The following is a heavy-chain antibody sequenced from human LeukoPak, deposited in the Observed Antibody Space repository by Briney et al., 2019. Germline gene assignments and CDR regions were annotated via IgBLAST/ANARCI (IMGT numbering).Heavy chain of an antibody. D-gene: IGHD3-3*02. CDR1: GGSISSYY. CDR3: ARLIFGSSAFYYYYMDV. J-gene: IGHJ6*03. Sequence: KASETLSLTCTVSGGSISSYYWSWIRQPPGKGLEWIGYIYTSGSTNYNPSLKSRATISVDTSKNQFSLKLSSVTAADTAVYYCARLIFGSSAFYYYYMDVWGKGTTVTVSS. V-gene: IGHV4-4*09. CDR2: IYTSGST.